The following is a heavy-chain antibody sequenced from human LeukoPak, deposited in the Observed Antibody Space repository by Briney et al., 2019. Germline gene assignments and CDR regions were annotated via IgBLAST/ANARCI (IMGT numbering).Heavy chain of an antibody. D-gene: IGHD3-22*01. J-gene: IGHJ4*02. Sequence: TGGSLRLSCAASGFTFSSYSMNWVRQAPGKGLEWVSSISSSSSYIYYADSVKGRFTISRDNAKNSLYLQMNSLRAEDTAVYYCARDPVLCYYDSSGTRVDYWGQGTLVTVSS. CDR2: ISSSSSYI. CDR3: ARDPVLCYYDSSGTRVDY. CDR1: GFTFSSYS. V-gene: IGHV3-21*01.